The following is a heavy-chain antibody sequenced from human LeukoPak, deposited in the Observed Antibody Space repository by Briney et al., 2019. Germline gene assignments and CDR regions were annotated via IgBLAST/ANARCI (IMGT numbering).Heavy chain of an antibody. V-gene: IGHV3-23*01. D-gene: IGHD3-3*02. CDR1: GFTFSSYA. CDR2: ISGSGGST. CDR3: AKGSSLLEFDY. Sequence: GGSLRLSCAASGFTFSSYAMSWVRQAPGKGLEWVSAISGSGGSTYYADSVKGRFAISRDNSKNTLYLQVNSLRAEDTAVYYCAKGSSLLEFDYWGQGTLVTVSS. J-gene: IGHJ4*02.